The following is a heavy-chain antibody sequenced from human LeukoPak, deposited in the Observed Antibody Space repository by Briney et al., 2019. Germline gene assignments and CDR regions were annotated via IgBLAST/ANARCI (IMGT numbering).Heavy chain of an antibody. D-gene: IGHD4-23*01. CDR1: GFTFSGSA. CDR2: IRSKANSYAT. CDR3: TRHMYGGNSGVDY. Sequence: GGSLRVSCAASGFTFSGSAMHWVRQASGKGLEWVGRIRSKANSYATAYAASVKGRFTISRDDSKNTAYLQMNSLKTEDTAVYYCTRHMYGGNSGVDYWGQGTLVTVSS. J-gene: IGHJ4*02. V-gene: IGHV3-73*01.